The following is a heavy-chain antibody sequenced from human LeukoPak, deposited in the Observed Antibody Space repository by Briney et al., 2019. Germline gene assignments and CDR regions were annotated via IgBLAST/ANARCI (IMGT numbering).Heavy chain of an antibody. D-gene: IGHD3-9*01. CDR2: IYYSGSI. Sequence: PSETLSLTCTVSGGSISGYYWSWIRQPPGKGLEWIGYIYYSGSINYNPSLKSRVAISVDTSKNQFSLKLSSVTAADTAVYYCARATNYAILTGYNYFDYWGQGTLVTVSS. J-gene: IGHJ4*02. CDR3: ARATNYAILTGYNYFDY. V-gene: IGHV4-59*01. CDR1: GGSISGYY.